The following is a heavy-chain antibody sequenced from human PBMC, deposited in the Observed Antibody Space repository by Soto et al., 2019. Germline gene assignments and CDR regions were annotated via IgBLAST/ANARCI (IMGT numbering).Heavy chain of an antibody. J-gene: IGHJ6*02. CDR1: GGSISSGGYS. CDR2: IYHSGST. Sequence: QLQLQESGSGLVKPSQTLSLTCAVSGGSISSGGYSWSWIRQPPGKGLEWIGYIYHSGSTYYNPSLKSRVTISVDRSKNQFSLKLSSVTAADTAVYYCARDHYYGSGSYYYYYGMDVWGQGTTVTVSS. CDR3: ARDHYYGSGSYYYYYGMDV. D-gene: IGHD3-10*01. V-gene: IGHV4-30-2*01.